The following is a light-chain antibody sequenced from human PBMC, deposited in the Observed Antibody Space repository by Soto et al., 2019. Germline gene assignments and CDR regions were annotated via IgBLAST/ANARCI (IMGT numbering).Light chain of an antibody. CDR2: DVT. CDR3: SSYAGSSTFVV. J-gene: IGLJ2*01. V-gene: IGLV2-8*01. CDR1: SSDIGGYDY. Sequence: QSALTQPPSASGSPGQSVTISCTGTSSDIGGYDYVSWYQQRPGKAPKLMIYDVTKRPSGVPYRFSGSKSGNTASLTVSGLRADDEADYYCSSYAGSSTFVVFGGGTKLTVL.